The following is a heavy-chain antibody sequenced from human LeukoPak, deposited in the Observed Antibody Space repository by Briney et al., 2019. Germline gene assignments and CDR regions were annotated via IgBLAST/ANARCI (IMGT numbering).Heavy chain of an antibody. Sequence: SETLSLTCTVSGGSISSGDYYWSWIRQPPGKGLEWIGYIYYSGSTYYNPSLKSRVTISVDTSKNQFSLKLSSVTAADTAVYYCARGGIAAADTDYWGQGTLVTVSS. J-gene: IGHJ4*02. CDR2: IYYSGST. V-gene: IGHV4-30-4*08. CDR1: GGSISSGDYY. CDR3: ARGGIAAADTDY. D-gene: IGHD6-13*01.